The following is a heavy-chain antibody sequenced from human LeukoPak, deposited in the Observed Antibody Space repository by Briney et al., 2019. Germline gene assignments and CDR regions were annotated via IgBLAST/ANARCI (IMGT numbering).Heavy chain of an antibody. J-gene: IGHJ1*01. CDR3: ARALGDYYGSGSSSQH. V-gene: IGHV3-48*01. CDR1: GFTFSSYS. CDR2: ISSSSSTI. D-gene: IGHD3-10*01. Sequence: PGGSLRLSCAASGFTFSSYSMNWVRQAPGKGLEWVSYISSSSSTIYYADSVKGRFSISRDNSKNTLYLQMNSLRAEDTAVYYCARALGDYYGSGSSSQHWGQGTLVTVSS.